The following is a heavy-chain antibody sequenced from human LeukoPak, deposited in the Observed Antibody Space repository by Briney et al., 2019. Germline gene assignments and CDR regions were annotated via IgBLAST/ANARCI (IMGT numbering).Heavy chain of an antibody. D-gene: IGHD3-22*01. Sequence: ASVKVSCKASGYTFTSYGISWVRQAPGQGLEWMGWINPNSGGTNYAQKFQGRVTMTRDTSISTAYMELSRLRSDDTAVYYCARASYYYDSSGYPGYYFDYWGQGTLVTVSS. V-gene: IGHV1-2*02. J-gene: IGHJ4*02. CDR2: INPNSGGT. CDR3: ARASYYYDSSGYPGYYFDY. CDR1: GYTFTSYG.